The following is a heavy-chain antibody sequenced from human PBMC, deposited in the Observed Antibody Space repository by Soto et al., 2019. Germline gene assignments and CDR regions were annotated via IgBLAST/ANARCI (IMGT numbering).Heavy chain of an antibody. J-gene: IGHJ4*02. CDR1: GGSLSSGNYY. V-gene: IGHV4-30-4*08. D-gene: IGHD2-2*01. CDR2: IDYSGNT. Sequence: PSETLSLTCTVSGGSLSSGNYYWSWLRQPPGKGLEWIGYIDYSGNTFYNPSLKSRLTVSVDTSRNQFSLRLSSVTAADTAVYYCARYCSSTSCLNFDYWGRGTLVTVSS. CDR3: ARYCSSTSCLNFDY.